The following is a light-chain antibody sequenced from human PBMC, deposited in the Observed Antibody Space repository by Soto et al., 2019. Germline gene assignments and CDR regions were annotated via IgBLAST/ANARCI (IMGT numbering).Light chain of an antibody. CDR1: QSVSNTY. CDR3: QQYGSSPPYT. CDR2: GAS. Sequence: EIVLTQSPGTLSLSPGERATLSCGASQSVSNTYLAWYQQKPGQAPRLLIYGASSRATGIPDRFSGSGSGTDFTLTISRLEPEDFAVYYCQQYGSSPPYTFGQGTKLVIK. J-gene: IGKJ2*01. V-gene: IGKV3-20*01.